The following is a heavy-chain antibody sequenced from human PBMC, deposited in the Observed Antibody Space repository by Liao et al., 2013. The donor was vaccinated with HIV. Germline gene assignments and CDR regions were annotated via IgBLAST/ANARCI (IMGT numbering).Heavy chain of an antibody. CDR2: VYAFGST. CDR3: ARTSPMTSPIWFFDL. J-gene: IGHJ2*01. D-gene: IGHD3-22*01. V-gene: IGHV4-4*07. CDR1: GASISGYY. Sequence: QVQLQESGPGLVKPSETLSLTCNVSGASISGYYWAWIRQPAGKGLEWIGRVYAFGSTNYNPSLKSRITISVDTSKNQFSLTVSSVTAADTAVYYCARTSPMTSPIWFFDLWGRGTLVVVSS.